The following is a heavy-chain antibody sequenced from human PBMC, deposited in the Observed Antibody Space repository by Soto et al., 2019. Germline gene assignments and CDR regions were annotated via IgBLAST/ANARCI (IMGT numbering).Heavy chain of an antibody. J-gene: IGHJ6*02. Sequence: GGSRRPSCAASGFAFGSYHLDWVRQAPGKGLEWVSYISSASSAIYYADSVKGRLTISRDNAKNSPFLQMISLRAEDTAVYYCARDLMGYAMDVWGQGTTVTVSS. CDR3: ARDLMGYAMDV. D-gene: IGHD2-8*01. CDR1: GFAFGSYH. CDR2: ISSASSAI. V-gene: IGHV3-48*03.